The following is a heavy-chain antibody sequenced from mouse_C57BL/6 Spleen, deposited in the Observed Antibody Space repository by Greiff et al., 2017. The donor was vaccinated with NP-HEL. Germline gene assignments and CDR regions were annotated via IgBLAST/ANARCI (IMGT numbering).Heavy chain of an antibody. Sequence: QVQLQQSGPELVKPGASVKISCKASGYAFSSSWMNWVKQRPGKGLEWIGRIYPGDGDTNYNGKFKGKATLTADKSSSTAYMQLDSLTSEDSAVYFCGRGSAMDGWGQRTSVTVSS. CDR1: GYAFSSSW. D-gene: IGHD3-1*01. CDR3: GRGSAMDG. J-gene: IGHJ4*01. CDR2: IYPGDGDT. V-gene: IGHV1-82*01.